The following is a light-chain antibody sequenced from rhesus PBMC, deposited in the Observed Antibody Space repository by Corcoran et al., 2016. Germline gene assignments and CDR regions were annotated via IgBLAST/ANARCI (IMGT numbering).Light chain of an antibody. Sequence: DIQMTQSPSSLFAAVGDTVTITCRASQGISSDLNWFQQKPGKAPKLLIYAASSLESGVPSRFSGSGSWTEVTLSISSLQPEDFAASYWLQHNSYPLTFDGRTKVGIK. CDR1: QGISSD. V-gene: IGKV1-28*01. CDR2: AAS. CDR3: LQHNSYPLT. J-gene: IGKJ4*01.